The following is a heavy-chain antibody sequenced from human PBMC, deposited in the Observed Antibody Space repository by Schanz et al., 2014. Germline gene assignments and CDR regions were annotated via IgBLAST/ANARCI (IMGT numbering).Heavy chain of an antibody. Sequence: QVQLQESGPGLVKPSQTLSLTCTVSGGSISSGGYYWSWIRQHPGKGLEWIGYIYYSGSTNYNPSPRSGVTISVDSSKTQFALTLNSVTAADTGVYYCARQYSGWSRFDPWGQGIRVTVSS. CDR1: GGSISSGGYY. V-gene: IGHV4-31*03. D-gene: IGHD6-19*01. J-gene: IGHJ5*02. CDR2: IYYSGST. CDR3: ARQYSGWSRFDP.